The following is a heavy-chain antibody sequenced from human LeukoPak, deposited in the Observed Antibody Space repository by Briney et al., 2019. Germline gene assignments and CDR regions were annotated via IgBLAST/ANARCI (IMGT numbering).Heavy chain of an antibody. CDR2: INHSGST. CDR1: GGSFSGYY. V-gene: IGHV4-34*01. Sequence: PSETLSLTCAVYGGSFSGYYWSWIRQPPGKGLEWIGEINHSGSTNYNPSLKSRVTISVDTSKNQFSLKPSSVTAADTAVYYCARAPHRDYGSGSYYNDFDYWGQGTLVTVSS. CDR3: ARAPHRDYGSGSYYNDFDY. J-gene: IGHJ4*02. D-gene: IGHD3-10*01.